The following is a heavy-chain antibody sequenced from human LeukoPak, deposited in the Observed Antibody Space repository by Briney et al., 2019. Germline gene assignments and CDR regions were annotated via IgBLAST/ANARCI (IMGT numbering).Heavy chain of an antibody. J-gene: IGHJ4*02. D-gene: IGHD3-16*01. CDR3: TRGSRPFCPFGY. V-gene: IGHV4-4*02. Sequence: SETLSLTCGVSGGPIDITNYWSWVRQAPGKGLEWIGEIAHDGTTNYNLSLRSRVAMSLDRANNQFPLSLTSVTAADTAIYYCTRGSRPFCPFGYWGQGVLVTVSS. CDR2: IAHDGTT. CDR1: GGPIDITNY.